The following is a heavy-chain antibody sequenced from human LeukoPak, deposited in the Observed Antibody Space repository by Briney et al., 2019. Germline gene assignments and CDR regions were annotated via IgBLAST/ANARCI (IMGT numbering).Heavy chain of an antibody. CDR2: IIPIFGTA. Sequence: GASVKVSCKASGYTFTSYGISWVRQAPGQGLEWMGGIIPIFGTANYAQKFQGRVTITADKSTSTAYMELSSLRSEDTAVYYCARDLAYYYDSSGYPPDIWGQGTMVTVSS. J-gene: IGHJ3*02. V-gene: IGHV1-69*06. CDR3: ARDLAYYYDSSGYPPDI. CDR1: GYTFTSYG. D-gene: IGHD3-22*01.